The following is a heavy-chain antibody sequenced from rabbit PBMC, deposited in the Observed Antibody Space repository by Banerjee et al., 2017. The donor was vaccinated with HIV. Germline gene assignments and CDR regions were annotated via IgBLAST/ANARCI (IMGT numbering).Heavy chain of an antibody. D-gene: IGHD4-1*01. CDR1: GFSFSSSHY. J-gene: IGHJ4*01. V-gene: IGHV1S45*01. Sequence: QEQLEESGGGLVKPEGSLTLTCKASGFSFSSSHYISWVRQAPGKGLEWIAYINTGSSGSTQYASWAKGPFTISKTSSTTVTLQMTSLTAADTATYFCARDLAGVIGWNFNLWGPGTLVTVS. CDR3: ARDLAGVIGWNFNL. CDR2: INTGSSGST.